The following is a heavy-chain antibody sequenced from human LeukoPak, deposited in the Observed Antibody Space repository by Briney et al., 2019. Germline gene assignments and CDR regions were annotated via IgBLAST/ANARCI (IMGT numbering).Heavy chain of an antibody. CDR2: IYYSGST. J-gene: IGHJ4*02. Sequence: SETLSLTCAVSGGSISSNSYYWGWIRQPPGKGRERIGSIYYSGSTYYNPSLKSRVTISVDTSKNQFSLKLSSVTAAATAVYYCARDYGSGSYYLLPHFDYWGQGTLVTVSS. V-gene: IGHV4-39*07. CDR1: GGSISSNSYY. CDR3: ARDYGSGSYYLLPHFDY. D-gene: IGHD3-10*01.